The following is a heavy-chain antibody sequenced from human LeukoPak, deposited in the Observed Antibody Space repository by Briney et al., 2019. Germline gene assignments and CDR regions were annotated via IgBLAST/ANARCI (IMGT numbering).Heavy chain of an antibody. CDR2: IKQDGSEK. Sequence: QTGGSLRLSCAASGFTFSSYWMSWVRQAPGKGLEWVANIKQDGSEKYYVDSVKGRFTISRDNAKNSLYLQMNSLRAEDTAVYYCARDSQGVLAQFDYGSGSYYPYYFDYWGQGTLVTVSS. CDR3: ARDSQGVLAQFDYGSGSYYPYYFDY. J-gene: IGHJ4*02. CDR1: GFTFSSYW. V-gene: IGHV3-7*01. D-gene: IGHD3-10*01.